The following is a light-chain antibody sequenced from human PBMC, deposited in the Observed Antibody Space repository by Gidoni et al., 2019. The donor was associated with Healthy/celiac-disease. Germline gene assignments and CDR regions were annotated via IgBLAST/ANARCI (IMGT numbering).Light chain of an antibody. CDR1: SSNIGAGYD. CDR2: GNS. J-gene: IGLJ2*01. Sequence: QSVLTQPPSVSGAPGQSVTIACTGSSSNIGAGYDVHWSQQLPGTAPKLLIYGNSNRPSGVPDRFAGSKSGTSASLAITGLQAEDEADYYCQSYDSSLSGLFGGGTKLTVL. V-gene: IGLV1-40*01. CDR3: QSYDSSLSGL.